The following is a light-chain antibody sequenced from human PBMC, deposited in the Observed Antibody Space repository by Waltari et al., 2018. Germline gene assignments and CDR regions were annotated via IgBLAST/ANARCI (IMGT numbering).Light chain of an antibody. Sequence: QSVLTQPPSMSGAPGPRVTISCTGSSSNIGAGHDVHWSQVFPGTAPKLLLYGNNKRPSGAPDRFTGGKSDTSASLAIGGSRAEDGADYYCQSFDIRLGGGVVFGGGTKVTVL. J-gene: IGLJ3*02. V-gene: IGLV1-40*01. CDR3: QSFDIRLGGGVV. CDR2: GNN. CDR1: SSNIGAGHD.